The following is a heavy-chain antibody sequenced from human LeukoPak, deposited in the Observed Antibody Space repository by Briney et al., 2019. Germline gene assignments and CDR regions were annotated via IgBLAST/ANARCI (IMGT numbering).Heavy chain of an antibody. CDR1: GLSFDSSG. J-gene: IGHJ4*02. Sequence: GGSLRLSCAASGLSFDSSGMHWVRQAPGKGLEWVAVISYDGKNKYYADSVRGRFTVSRDNSMNTLCLQMNSLRTEDTAVYYCAKNGYSSGWYMYYFDYWGQGALVTVSS. CDR2: ISYDGKNK. D-gene: IGHD6-19*01. CDR3: AKNGYSSGWYMYYFDY. V-gene: IGHV3-30*18.